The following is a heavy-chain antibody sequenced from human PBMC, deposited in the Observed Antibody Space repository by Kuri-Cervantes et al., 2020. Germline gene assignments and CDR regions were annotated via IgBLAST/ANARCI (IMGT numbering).Heavy chain of an antibody. J-gene: IGHJ4*02. D-gene: IGHD5-12*01. Sequence: GGSLRLSCAASGFTFDDYAMHRVRQAPGKGLEWVSGISWNSGSIGYADSVKGRFTISRDNAKNSLYLQMNSLRAEDTAVYYCASGRVATMDFDYWGQGTLVTVSS. V-gene: IGHV3-9*01. CDR1: GFTFDDYA. CDR2: ISWNSGSI. CDR3: ASGRVATMDFDY.